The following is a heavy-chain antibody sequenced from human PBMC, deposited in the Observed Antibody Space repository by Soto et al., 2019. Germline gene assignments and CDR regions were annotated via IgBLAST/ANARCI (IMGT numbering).Heavy chain of an antibody. CDR1: RFTVSSNY. CDR2: IYSGGST. Sequence: EVQLVESGGGLVQPGGSLRLSCADSRFTVSSNYMSWVRQAPGKELEWVSVIYSGGSTYYADSVKGRFTISRHNSKNTLYLQMNSLRAEDTAVNYCASSYVYYYYYGMDVWGQGTTVTVSS. V-gene: IGHV3-53*04. D-gene: IGHD2-8*01. CDR3: ASSYVYYYYYGMDV. J-gene: IGHJ6*02.